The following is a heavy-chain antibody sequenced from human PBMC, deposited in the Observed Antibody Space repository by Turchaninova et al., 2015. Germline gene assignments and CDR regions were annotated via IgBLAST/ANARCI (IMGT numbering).Heavy chain of an antibody. Sequence: QVQLQQWGAGLLKPSETLSLTCPLYGGSFSGYYWRWIRQPPGKGLEWIGEIRHGGSTNNNPSLTGRVTISVYTANTQFALKRCAVTAADTAVYSCARVGLGYCGGGSCYKRFLGAFDIWGQGTMVTVSS. CDR2: IRHGGST. V-gene: IGHV4-34*01. J-gene: IGHJ3*02. CDR1: GGSFSGYY. D-gene: IGHD2-15*01. CDR3: ARVGLGYCGGGSCYKRFLGAFDI.